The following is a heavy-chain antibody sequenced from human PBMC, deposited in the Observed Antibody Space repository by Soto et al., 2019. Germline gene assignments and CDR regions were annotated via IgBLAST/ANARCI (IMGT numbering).Heavy chain of an antibody. CDR2: IYYNGTT. Sequence: PTETLSLTCTVSGGSISSPNFYWSWIRQHPGRGLEWIGHIYYNGTTYYNPTLKSRVSISVDTSKNQFSLKLSSVTAADTAVYSCARPPRLLIWFGELHDWGRGTLVNVS. CDR3: ARPPRLLIWFGELHD. D-gene: IGHD3-10*01. V-gene: IGHV4-31*03. CDR1: GGSISSPNFY. J-gene: IGHJ4*02.